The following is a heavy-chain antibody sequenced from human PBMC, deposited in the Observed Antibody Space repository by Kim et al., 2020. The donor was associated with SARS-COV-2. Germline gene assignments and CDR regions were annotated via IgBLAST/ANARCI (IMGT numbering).Heavy chain of an antibody. CDR3: ARGLYYDSSGHYAN. CDR1: GGSFSGYY. J-gene: IGHJ4*02. D-gene: IGHD3-22*01. CDR2: INHSGST. V-gene: IGHV4-34*01. Sequence: SETLSLTCAVYGGSFSGYYWSWIRQPPGKGLEWIGEINHSGSTNYNPSLKSRVTISVDTSKNQFSLKLSSVTAADTAVYYCARGLYYDSSGHYANWGQGTLVTVSS.